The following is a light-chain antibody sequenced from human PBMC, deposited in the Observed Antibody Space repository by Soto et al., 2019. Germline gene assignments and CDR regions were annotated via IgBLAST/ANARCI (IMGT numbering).Light chain of an antibody. J-gene: IGKJ5*01. Sequence: IVMTQSPDSLAVSLGERGTINCTSSQRVLYSSNNKNYLAWYQQKPGQPPKXLIYWASTRESGVPDRFSGSGSGTDFTLTISSLQAEDVAVYYCQQYYSTPFTFGQGTRLEIK. CDR3: QQYYSTPFT. V-gene: IGKV4-1*01. CDR2: WAS. CDR1: QRVLYSSNNKNY.